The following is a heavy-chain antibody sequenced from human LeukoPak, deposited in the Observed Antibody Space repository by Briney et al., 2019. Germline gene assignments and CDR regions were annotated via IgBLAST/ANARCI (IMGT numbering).Heavy chain of an antibody. CDR3: AKDIGSSPVSPDY. Sequence: GGSLRLSCAASGFTFDDYAMHWVRHAPGKGLEWVSGISWNSGSIGYADSVKGRFTISRDNAKNSLYLQMNSLRAEDMALYYCAKDIGSSPVSPDYWGQGTLVTVSS. J-gene: IGHJ4*02. CDR1: GFTFDDYA. D-gene: IGHD6-13*01. V-gene: IGHV3-9*03. CDR2: ISWNSGSI.